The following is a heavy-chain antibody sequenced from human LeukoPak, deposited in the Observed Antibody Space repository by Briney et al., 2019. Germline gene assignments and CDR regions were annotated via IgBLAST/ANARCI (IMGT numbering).Heavy chain of an antibody. J-gene: IGHJ4*02. V-gene: IGHV3-23*01. CDR2: INGGGGAT. D-gene: IGHD2-2*01. CDR1: GFTFSNYA. CDR3: AKDNRYCSSTSCSPLFDY. Sequence: GGSLRLSCAASGFTFSNYAMSWVRQAPGRGLNWVSSINGGGGATVYADSVKGRFTISRDNSKNTLYLQMDSLRAEDTAVYYCAKDNRYCSSTSCSPLFDYWGQGTLVTASS.